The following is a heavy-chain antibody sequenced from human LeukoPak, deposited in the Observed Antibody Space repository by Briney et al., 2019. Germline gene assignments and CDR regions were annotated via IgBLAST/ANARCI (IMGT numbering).Heavy chain of an antibody. CDR1: GYTFTSYA. J-gene: IGHJ5*02. Sequence: ASVKVSCKASGYTFTSYAMNWLRQAPGQGLEWMGWINTNTGNPTYAQGFTGRFVFSLDTSVSTAYLQISSLKAEDTAVYYCARDSDYGDYAVRFDPWGQGTLVTVSS. V-gene: IGHV7-4-1*02. CDR3: ARDSDYGDYAVRFDP. CDR2: INTNTGNP. D-gene: IGHD4-17*01.